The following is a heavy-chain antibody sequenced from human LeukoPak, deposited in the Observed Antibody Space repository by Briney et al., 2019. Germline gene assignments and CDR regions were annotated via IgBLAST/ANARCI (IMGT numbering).Heavy chain of an antibody. CDR2: FDPEDGET. Sequence: ASVKVSCKVSGYTLTELSMHWVRQAPGKGLEWMGGFDPEDGETIYAQKFQGRVTMTEDTSTDTAYMELSSLRSEDTAVYYCATVQYISGWYRGFDYWGQGTLVTVSS. CDR3: ATVQYISGWYRGFDY. D-gene: IGHD6-19*01. V-gene: IGHV1-24*01. CDR1: GYTLTELS. J-gene: IGHJ4*02.